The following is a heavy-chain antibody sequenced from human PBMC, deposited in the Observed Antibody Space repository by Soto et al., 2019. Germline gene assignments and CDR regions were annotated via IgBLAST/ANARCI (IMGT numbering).Heavy chain of an antibody. CDR3: TSYLFVISPSTVTTDAY. D-gene: IGHD4-17*01. CDR2: LSPESDKA. Sequence: VQLVQSGAEVKKPGASVRVSCKASGYTVTSFGLSWVRQAHGQGPEWMGWLSPESDKATYAHKYQGRITMTTDTSTTTAYMDLRSLRSDDTAVYYCTSYLFVISPSTVTTDAYWGQGTLVSGS. J-gene: IGHJ4*02. CDR1: GYTVTSFG. V-gene: IGHV1-18*01.